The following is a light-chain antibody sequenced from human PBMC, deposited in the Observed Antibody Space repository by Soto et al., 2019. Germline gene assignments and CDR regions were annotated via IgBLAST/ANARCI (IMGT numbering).Light chain of an antibody. V-gene: IGKV3-11*01. Sequence: EIVLTQSPGTLSLSPGERATLSCRASQSVSSIYLAWYQQKPGQAPRLLIYGASNRATGIPARFSGSGSGTDFTLTISNLEPEDFAVYYCQQHSHWPPWTFGQGTKVDI. CDR3: QQHSHWPPWT. CDR1: QSVSSIY. CDR2: GAS. J-gene: IGKJ1*01.